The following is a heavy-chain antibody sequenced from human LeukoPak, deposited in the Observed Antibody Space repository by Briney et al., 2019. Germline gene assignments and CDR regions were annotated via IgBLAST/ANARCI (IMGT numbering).Heavy chain of an antibody. V-gene: IGHV1-69*05. J-gene: IGHJ6*03. CDR2: IIPIFGTA. Sequence: WASVKVSCKASGGTFSSYAISWVRQAPGQGLEWMGGIIPIFGTANYAQKFQGRVTITTDESTSTAYMELSSLRSEDTAVYYCARVERWDYSNHRYYYYYMDVWGKGTTVTVSS. D-gene: IGHD4-11*01. CDR3: ARVERWDYSNHRYYYYYMDV. CDR1: GGTFSSYA.